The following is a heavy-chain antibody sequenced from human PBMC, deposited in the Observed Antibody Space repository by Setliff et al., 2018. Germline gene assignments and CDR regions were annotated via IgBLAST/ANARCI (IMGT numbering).Heavy chain of an antibody. CDR2: ISSSSTTI. CDR1: GGSISSGNW. V-gene: IGHV3-48*01. Sequence: ETLSLTCAVSGGSISSGNWWSWVRQAPGKGLEWLSYISSSSTTIYYADSVKGRFTVSRDNAKNSLYLQMNSLRADDAAVYYCARSSAPIKRDYMDVWGKGTTVTVSS. D-gene: IGHD2-2*02. CDR3: ARSSAPIKRDYMDV. J-gene: IGHJ6*03.